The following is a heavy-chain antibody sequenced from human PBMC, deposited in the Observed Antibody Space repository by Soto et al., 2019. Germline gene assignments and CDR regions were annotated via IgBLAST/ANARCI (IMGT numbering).Heavy chain of an antibody. J-gene: IGHJ6*02. CDR3: ARVGYCSSTSCFGYYYGMDV. Sequence: PSETLSLTCTVSGGSISSGDYYWSWIRQPPGKGLEWIGYIYYSGSTYYNPSLKSRVTISVDTSKNQFSLKLSSVTAADTAVYYCARVGYCSSTSCFGYYYGMDVWGQGTKVTVYS. D-gene: IGHD2-2*01. CDR1: GGSISSGDYY. CDR2: IYYSGST. V-gene: IGHV4-30-4*01.